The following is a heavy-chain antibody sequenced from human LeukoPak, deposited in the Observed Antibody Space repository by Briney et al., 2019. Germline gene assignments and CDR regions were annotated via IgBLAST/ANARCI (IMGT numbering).Heavy chain of an antibody. CDR1: GYTFTGYY. CDR2: INPNSGGT. D-gene: IGHD3-22*01. CDR3: ARDPSGYDSYYFDY. Sequence: ASVKVSCKASGYTFTGYYMHWVRQAPGQGLEWMGWINPNSGGTNYAQKFQGRVTMTRVTSISTAYMELSRLRSDDTAVYYCARDPSGYDSYYFDYWGQGTLVTVSS. J-gene: IGHJ4*02. V-gene: IGHV1-2*02.